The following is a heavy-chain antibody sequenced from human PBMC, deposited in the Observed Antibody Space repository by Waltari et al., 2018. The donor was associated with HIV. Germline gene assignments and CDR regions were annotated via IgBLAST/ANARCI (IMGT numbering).Heavy chain of an antibody. V-gene: IGHV3-53*01. J-gene: IGHJ4*02. CDR1: GLAVIHNY. CDR2: IYSNATT. Sequence: EVQLVESGGGLIQPGGSPRPACAASGLAVIHNYMACVRQAPGEGLEWVSLIYSNATTYYADSVKGRFTISRDNSKNTLYLQMNSLRADDTAVYFCATVLVRTSWVITTAPFDYWGQGTLVTVSS. CDR3: ATVLVRTSWVITTAPFDY. D-gene: IGHD3-22*01.